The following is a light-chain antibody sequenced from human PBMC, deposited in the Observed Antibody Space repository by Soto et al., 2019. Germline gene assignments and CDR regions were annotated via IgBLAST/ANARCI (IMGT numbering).Light chain of an antibody. CDR1: SSDVGGYNY. Sequence: QSVLTQPHSVSVSPGQSVAISCSGTSSDVGGYNYVSWYQQHPGKAPKLIIFDVNKRPSGVPDRFSGSKSGSTASLTISGLQAEDEADYYCCSYGGSFYVVGTGTKVTV. CDR3: CSYGGSFYV. CDR2: DVN. V-gene: IGLV2-11*01. J-gene: IGLJ1*01.